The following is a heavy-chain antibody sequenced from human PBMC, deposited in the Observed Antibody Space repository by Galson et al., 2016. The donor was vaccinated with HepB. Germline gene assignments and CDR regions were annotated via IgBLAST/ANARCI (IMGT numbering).Heavy chain of an antibody. Sequence: CAISGDSVSNNSAAWNWIRQSPSRGLEWLGRTYYRSKWYNDYAVSVKSRITINPDTSKNQFSLQLNSVTPEDTAVYYCARVYLKTTWRYNWFDPWGQGTLVTVSS. J-gene: IGHJ5*02. CDR3: ARVYLKTTWRYNWFDP. CDR1: GDSVSNNSAA. D-gene: IGHD1-7*01. CDR2: TYYRSKWYN. V-gene: IGHV6-1*01.